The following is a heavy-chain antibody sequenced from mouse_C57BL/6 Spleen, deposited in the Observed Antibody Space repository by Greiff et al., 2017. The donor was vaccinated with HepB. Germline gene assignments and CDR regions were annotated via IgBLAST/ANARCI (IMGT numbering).Heavy chain of an antibody. CDR2: IDPENGDT. CDR3: TTEGVPMVTDAY. J-gene: IGHJ3*01. V-gene: IGHV14-4*01. Sequence: EVKLMESGAELVRPGASVKLSCTASGFNIKDDYMHWVKQRPEQGLEWIGWIDPENGDTEYASKFQGKATITADTSSNTAYLQLSSLTSEDTAVYYCTTEGVPMVTDAYWGQGTLVTVSA. CDR1: GFNIKDDY. D-gene: IGHD2-2*01.